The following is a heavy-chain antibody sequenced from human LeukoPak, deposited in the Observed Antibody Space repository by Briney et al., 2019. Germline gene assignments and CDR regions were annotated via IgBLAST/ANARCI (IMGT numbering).Heavy chain of an antibody. CDR3: ARQLPFSGSFYYGLDV. CDR2: ASYSGGT. D-gene: IGHD3-22*01. J-gene: IGHJ6*02. CDR1: AASISSSRFY. Sequence: SETLSLTCAVSAASISSSRFYWGWIRQPPGKGLEWIGSASYSGGTYYNSSLKSRVTISIDMSKNQFSLRLTSVTAADTAVYYCARQLPFSGSFYYGLDVWGQGTTVTVSS. V-gene: IGHV4-39*01.